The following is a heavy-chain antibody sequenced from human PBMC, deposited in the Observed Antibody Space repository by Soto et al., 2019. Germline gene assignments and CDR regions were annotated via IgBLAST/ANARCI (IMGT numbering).Heavy chain of an antibody. J-gene: IGHJ4*02. Sequence: QGQLVQSGAEVKQPWDSVKVSCKTSGYTYSKDIIAWVRQTPGQGLEWMGWSSGYNGDTQYAPDLQGRVTFTTETSTSTSYMELRSLTSDDTAVYYCVREFLAGSFDNWGQGTLVTVSS. V-gene: IGHV1-18*04. CDR3: VREFLAGSFDN. CDR1: GYTYSKDI. D-gene: IGHD6-19*01. CDR2: SSGYNGDT.